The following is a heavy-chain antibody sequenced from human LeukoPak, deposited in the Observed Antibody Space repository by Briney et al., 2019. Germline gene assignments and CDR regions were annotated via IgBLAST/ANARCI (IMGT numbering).Heavy chain of an antibody. CDR2: IRNDETNK. CDR1: GSTFNTYG. Sequence: GGSLRLSCAASGSTFNTYGMHWVRQAPGKGLEWVAFIRNDETNKDYADSVKGRFTISRDNSKNTLYLQMNSVRAEDTAVYYCAILDPRDIVAVGTFPLFLYWGQGTLVTVSS. V-gene: IGHV3-30*02. CDR3: AILDPRDIVAVGTFPLFLY. J-gene: IGHJ4*02. D-gene: IGHD2-15*01.